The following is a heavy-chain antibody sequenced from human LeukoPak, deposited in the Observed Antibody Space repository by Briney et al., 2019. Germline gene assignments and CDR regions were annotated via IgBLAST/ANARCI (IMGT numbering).Heavy chain of an antibody. D-gene: IGHD1-14*01. CDR1: GYSISSGYY. CDR3: ARHGENPTPEYYYYYYMDV. J-gene: IGHJ6*03. CDR2: IYHSGST. V-gene: IGHV4-38-2*01. Sequence: KPSETLSLTCAVSGYSISSGYYWGWIRPPPGKGLEWIGIIYHSGSTYYNPSLKSRVTISVDTSKNQFSLKLSSVTAADTAVYYCARHGENPTPEYYYYYYMDVWGKGTTVTVSS.